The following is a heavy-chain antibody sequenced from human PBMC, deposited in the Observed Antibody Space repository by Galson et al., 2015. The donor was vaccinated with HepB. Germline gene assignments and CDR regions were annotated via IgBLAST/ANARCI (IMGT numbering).Heavy chain of an antibody. V-gene: IGHV3-23*01. CDR2: ISANGDST. J-gene: IGHJ4*02. CDR1: GFTFNSLA. Sequence: SLRLSCAASGFTFNSLAMSWVRQPPGKGLEWVSGISANGDSTYYADPVKGRFTIYRDNSKSTLYLQMNSLRVEDTAVYYCAQVPDFDGSAPPRYWGQGTLVIVTS. CDR3: AQVPDFDGSAPPRY. D-gene: IGHD3-22*01.